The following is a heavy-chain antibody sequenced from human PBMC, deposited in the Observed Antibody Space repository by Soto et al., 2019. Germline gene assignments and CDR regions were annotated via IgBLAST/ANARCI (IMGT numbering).Heavy chain of an antibody. J-gene: IGHJ6*02. Sequence: EVQLVETGGGLIQPGGSLRLSCAASGFTVSSNYMSWVRQAPGKGLEWVSVIYSDGSTYYADSVKGRFTISRDNSKNTLYLQMNSLRAEDTAVYYCARDSGYDFWSGYMYYYGMDVWGQGTTVTVSS. CDR1: GFTVSSNY. D-gene: IGHD3-3*01. CDR2: IYSDGST. V-gene: IGHV3-53*02. CDR3: ARDSGYDFWSGYMYYYGMDV.